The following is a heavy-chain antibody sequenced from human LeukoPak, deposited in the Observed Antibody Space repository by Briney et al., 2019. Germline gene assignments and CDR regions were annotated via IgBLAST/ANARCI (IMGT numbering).Heavy chain of an antibody. CDR2: IYYSGST. Sequence: GSLRLSCAASGFTFNRDWTAWVRQAPGKGLEGIGNIYYSGSTNYNPSLKSRVTISVDTSKNQFSLKLSSVTAADTAVYYCARGYCSGGSCYRNWFDPWGQGTLVTVSS. V-gene: IGHV4-59*08. CDR3: ARGYCSGGSCYRNWFDP. J-gene: IGHJ5*02. D-gene: IGHD2-15*01. CDR1: GFTFNRDW.